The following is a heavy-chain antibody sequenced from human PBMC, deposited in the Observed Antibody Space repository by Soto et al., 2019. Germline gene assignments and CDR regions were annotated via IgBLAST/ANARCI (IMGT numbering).Heavy chain of an antibody. CDR1: GFTFSSYD. CDR3: ARGSGCYCSSGYYYYYYCMDV. Sequence: GGSLRLSCAASGFTFSSYDMHWVRQATGKGLEWVSAIGTAGDTYYPGSVKGRFTISRENAKNSLYLQMNSLRAEDTAVYYCARGSGCYCSSGYYYYYYCMDVWGQGTTVTVSS. CDR2: IGTAGDT. J-gene: IGHJ6*02. V-gene: IGHV3-13*01. D-gene: IGHD2-15*01.